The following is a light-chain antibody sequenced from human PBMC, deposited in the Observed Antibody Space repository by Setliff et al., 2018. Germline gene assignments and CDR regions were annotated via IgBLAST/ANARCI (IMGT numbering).Light chain of an antibody. Sequence: DIVMTQSPDSLAVSLGERATINCKSSQSVLYNSHNQNYLAWYQQKPGQPPNLLISWASVRESGVPDRFSGSGSGTDFTLTISSLQAEDVAVYYCQQYYTTPQTFGQGTKV. CDR2: WAS. CDR3: QQYYTTPQT. V-gene: IGKV4-1*01. CDR1: QSVLYNSHNQNY. J-gene: IGKJ1*01.